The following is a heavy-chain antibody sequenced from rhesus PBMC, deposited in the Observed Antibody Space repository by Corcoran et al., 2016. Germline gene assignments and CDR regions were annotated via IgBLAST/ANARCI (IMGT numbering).Heavy chain of an antibody. J-gene: IGHJ4*01. CDR3: AREGWNSVGY. V-gene: IGHV4-173*01. Sequence: QLQLQESGPGLVKPSETPSLTCAVSGGSISSNYWSWIRQPPGKGLEWIGRIFCSGGSTDYKPSLKSRVTISTDTSKNQVSLILRSVTAADTAVYYCAREGWNSVGYWGQGVLVTVSS. D-gene: IGHD1-20*01. CDR2: IFCSGGST. CDR1: GGSISSNY.